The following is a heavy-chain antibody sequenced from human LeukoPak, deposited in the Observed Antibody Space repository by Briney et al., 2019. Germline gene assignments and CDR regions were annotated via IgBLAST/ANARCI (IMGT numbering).Heavy chain of an antibody. CDR2: IYPGDSDT. J-gene: IGHJ3*02. D-gene: IGHD6-6*01. Sequence: GESLKISCKGSGYSFTGYWIGWVRQMPGKDLEWMGIIYPGDSDTRYSPSFQGQVTISADKSISTAYLQWSSLKASDTAMYYCARASSSFDNAFDIWGQGTMVTVSS. CDR3: ARASSSFDNAFDI. CDR1: GYSFTGYW. V-gene: IGHV5-51*01.